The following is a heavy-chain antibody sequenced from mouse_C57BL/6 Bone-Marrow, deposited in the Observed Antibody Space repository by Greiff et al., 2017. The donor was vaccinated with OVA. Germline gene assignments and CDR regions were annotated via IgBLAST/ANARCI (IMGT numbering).Heavy chain of an antibody. CDR3: ARRGAYYGNDWFAD. CDR1: GYTFTSYW. V-gene: IGHV1-52*01. D-gene: IGHD2-10*01. CDR2: IYPSDSET. J-gene: IGHJ3*01. Sequence: VQLQQPGAELVRPGSSVKLSCKASGYTFTSYWMHWVKQRPIQGLEWIGNIYPSDSETHYNKKFKDKATLTVDKSSSTAYMQLSSLTSEDSAVYYWARRGAYYGNDWFADWGQGTLVTVSA.